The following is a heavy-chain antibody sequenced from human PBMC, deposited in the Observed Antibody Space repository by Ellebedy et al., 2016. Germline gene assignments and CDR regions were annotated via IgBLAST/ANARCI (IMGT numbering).Heavy chain of an antibody. CDR2: INHSGST. Sequence: SETLSLTCAVYGGSFSGYYWSWIRQPPGKGLEWIGEINHSGSTYYNPSLKSRVTISVDTSKNQFSLKLSSVTAADTAVYYCARAPGELVWYFDLWGRGTLVTVSS. D-gene: IGHD7-27*01. J-gene: IGHJ2*01. CDR3: ARAPGELVWYFDL. CDR1: GGSFSGYY. V-gene: IGHV4-34*01.